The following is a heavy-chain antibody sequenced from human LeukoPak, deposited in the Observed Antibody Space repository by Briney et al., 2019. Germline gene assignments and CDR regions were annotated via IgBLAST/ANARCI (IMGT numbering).Heavy chain of an antibody. CDR2: ISSSTTTI. J-gene: IGHJ3*02. CDR1: GFTFSVYS. V-gene: IGHV3-48*01. CDR3: ARGSNDYGDPDAFDI. Sequence: PGGSLRLSCAASGFTFSVYSMNWVRQAPGKGLEWISYISSSTTTIYYADSVKGRFTISRDNTKNSLYLQMNSLRAEDTAVYYCARGSNDYGDPDAFDIWGQGTMVTVSS. D-gene: IGHD4-17*01.